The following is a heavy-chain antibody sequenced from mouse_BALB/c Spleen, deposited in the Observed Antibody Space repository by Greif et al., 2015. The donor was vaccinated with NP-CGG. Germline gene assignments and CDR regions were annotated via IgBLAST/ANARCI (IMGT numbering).Heavy chain of an antibody. CDR3: TRRSHYAMDY. CDR2: INPSNGGT. Sequence: VQLQESGAELVKPGASVKLSCKASGYTFTSYYMYWVKQRPGQGLEWIGEINPSNGGTNFNEKFKSKATLTVDKSSSTAYMQLSSLTSEDSAVYYCTRRSHYAMDYGGQGTSVTVSS. V-gene: IGHV1S81*02. CDR1: GYTFTSYY. J-gene: IGHJ4*01.